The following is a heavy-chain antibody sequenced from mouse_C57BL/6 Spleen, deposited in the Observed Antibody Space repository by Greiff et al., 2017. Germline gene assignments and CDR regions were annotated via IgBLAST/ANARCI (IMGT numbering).Heavy chain of an antibody. Sequence: EVQLQESGPELVKPGASVKMSCKASGYTFTDYNMHWVKQSHGKSLEWIGYINPNNGGTSYNQKFKGKDTLTVNKSSSTAYMELRSLTSEDSAVYYCARWDSSGPWFAYWGQGTLVTVSA. J-gene: IGHJ3*01. CDR2: INPNNGGT. D-gene: IGHD3-2*02. CDR1: GYTFTDYN. V-gene: IGHV1-22*01. CDR3: ARWDSSGPWFAY.